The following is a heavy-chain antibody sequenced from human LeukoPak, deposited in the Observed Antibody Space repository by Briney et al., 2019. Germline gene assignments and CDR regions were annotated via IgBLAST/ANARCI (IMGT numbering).Heavy chain of an antibody. CDR1: GYTFTGYY. Sequence: ASVKVSCKASGYTFTGYYMHWVRQAPGQGLEWMGWINPNSGGTNYAQKFQGRVTMTRDTSISTAYMELSRLRSDDTAVYYCARVRYSSNWSHTPYYFDYWGQGTLVTVSS. CDR3: ARVRYSSNWSHTPYYFDY. J-gene: IGHJ4*02. V-gene: IGHV1-2*02. D-gene: IGHD6-13*01. CDR2: INPNSGGT.